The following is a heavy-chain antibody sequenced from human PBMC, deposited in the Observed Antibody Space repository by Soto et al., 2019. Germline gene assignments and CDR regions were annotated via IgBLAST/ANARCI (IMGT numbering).Heavy chain of an antibody. CDR2: IYSSGGT. V-gene: IGHV4-4*07. Sequence: LSLTCTVSGGAISGYYWTWIRQSAGKGLEWIGRIYSSGGTKYNPSLQSRVTMSLDTSKNQFSLRLSSVTAADTAVYYCARGQRFSDSFDPWGQGTLVTVSS. CDR1: GGAISGYY. CDR3: ARGQRFSDSFDP. J-gene: IGHJ5*02. D-gene: IGHD3-3*01.